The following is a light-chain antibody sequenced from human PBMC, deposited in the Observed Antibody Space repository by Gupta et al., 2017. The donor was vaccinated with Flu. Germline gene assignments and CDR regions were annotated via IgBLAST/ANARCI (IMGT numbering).Light chain of an antibody. CDR3: QSADSSSIYFV. CDR2: KDS. Sequence: SYELTQPPSVSVSPGQTARITCSGDALPKQYAYWYQQKAGQAPVLVIYKDSERPSGIPERFSGSSSGTTVTLTISGVQAEDEADYYCQSADSSSIYFVFGGGTKLTVL. CDR1: ALPKQY. V-gene: IGLV3-25*02. J-gene: IGLJ2*01.